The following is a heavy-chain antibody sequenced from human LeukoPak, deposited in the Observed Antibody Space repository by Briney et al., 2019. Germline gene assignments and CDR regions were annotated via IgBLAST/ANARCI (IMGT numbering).Heavy chain of an antibody. Sequence: GGSLRLSCVVSGFTFSSYNFNWVRQAPGKGLEWVSSIGISTTYIYYADSVKGRFTISRDNAKNSLFLQMNSLRAEDTAVYYCARVLRYCSGGNCYSGGLGYMDVWGKGTTVTISS. J-gene: IGHJ6*03. CDR1: GFTFSSYN. CDR2: IGISTTYI. V-gene: IGHV3-21*04. D-gene: IGHD2-15*01. CDR3: ARVLRYCSGGNCYSGGLGYMDV.